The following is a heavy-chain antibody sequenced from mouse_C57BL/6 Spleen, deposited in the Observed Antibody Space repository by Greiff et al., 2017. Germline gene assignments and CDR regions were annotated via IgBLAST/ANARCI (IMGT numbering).Heavy chain of an antibody. J-gene: IGHJ2*01. D-gene: IGHD4-1*01. V-gene: IGHV5-16*01. Sequence: EVKLMESEGGLVQPGSSMKLSCTASGFTFSDYYMAWVRQVPEKGLEWVANINYDGSSTYYLDSLKSRFIISRDNAKNILYLQMSSLKSEDTATYYCAIAPPLLGFDYWGQGTTLTVSS. CDR3: AIAPPLLGFDY. CDR2: INYDGSST. CDR1: GFTFSDYY.